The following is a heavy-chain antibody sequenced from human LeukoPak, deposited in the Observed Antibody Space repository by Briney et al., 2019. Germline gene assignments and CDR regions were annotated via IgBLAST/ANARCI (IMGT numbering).Heavy chain of an antibody. CDR2: IIPILGIA. J-gene: IGHJ4*02. CDR3: ARDLGLYSGSYFDY. CDR1: GGTFSSYA. Sequence: GASVKVSCKASGGTFSSYAISWVRQAPGRGLEWMGRIIPILGIANYAQKFQGRVTITADKSTSTAYMELSSLRSEDTAVYYCARDLGLYSGSYFDYWGQGTLVTVSS. V-gene: IGHV1-69*04. D-gene: IGHD1-26*01.